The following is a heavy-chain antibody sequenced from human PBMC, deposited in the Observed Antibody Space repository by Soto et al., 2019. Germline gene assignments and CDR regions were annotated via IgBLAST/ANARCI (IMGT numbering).Heavy chain of an antibody. V-gene: IGHV1-2*02. D-gene: IGHD2-21*02. CDR2: INPNSGGT. CDR1: GYTFTGYY. Sequence: ASVKVSCKASGYTFTGYYMHWVRQAPGQGLEWMGWINPNSGGTNYAQKLQGRVTMTRDTSTSTVYMELSSLRSEDTAVYYCARLLAPYCGGDCFSGFDYWGQGTLVTVSS. J-gene: IGHJ4*02. CDR3: ARLLAPYCGGDCFSGFDY.